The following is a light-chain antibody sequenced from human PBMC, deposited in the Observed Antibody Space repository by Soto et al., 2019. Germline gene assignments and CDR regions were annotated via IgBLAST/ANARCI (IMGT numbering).Light chain of an antibody. CDR2: DVS. J-gene: IGLJ1*01. CDR1: SSDVGGYNA. CDR3: GSYASGGAYV. V-gene: IGLV2-14*01. Sequence: QSALTQPASVSGSPGQSITISCTGTSSDVGGYNAVSWYQQHPGKAPKLMIYDVSNRPSGASDRFSGSKSGNTASLTISGLQAEDEADYYCGSYASGGAYVFGTGTKLTGL.